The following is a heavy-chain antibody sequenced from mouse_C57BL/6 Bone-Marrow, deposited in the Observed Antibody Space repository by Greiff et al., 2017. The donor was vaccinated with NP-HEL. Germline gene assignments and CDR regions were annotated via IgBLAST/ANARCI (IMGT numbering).Heavy chain of an antibody. CDR3: AREEPIYYGNYDWYFDV. Sequence: EVHLVESGGGLVKPGGSLKLSCAASGFTFSSYAMSWVRQTPEKRLEWVATISDGGSYTYYPDNVKGRFTISRDNAKNNLYLQMSHLKSEDTAMYYCAREEPIYYGNYDWYFDVWGTGTTVTVSS. J-gene: IGHJ1*03. D-gene: IGHD2-1*01. CDR2: ISDGGSYT. CDR1: GFTFSSYA. V-gene: IGHV5-4*01.